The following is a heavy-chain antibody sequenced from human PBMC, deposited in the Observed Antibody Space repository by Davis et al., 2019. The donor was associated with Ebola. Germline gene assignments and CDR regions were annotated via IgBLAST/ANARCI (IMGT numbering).Heavy chain of an antibody. J-gene: IGHJ4*02. CDR2: ISYDGSNK. V-gene: IGHV3-30-3*01. CDR1: GFTFSSSA. D-gene: IGHD4-17*01. CDR3: ASGLYGDYSDGY. Sequence: GESLKISCAASGFTFSSSAMHWVRQAPGKGLEWVAFISYDGSNKYYADSVKGRFTISSDTSKNTLYLQMNSLRVEDTAVYNCASGLYGDYSDGYWGQGTLVTVSS.